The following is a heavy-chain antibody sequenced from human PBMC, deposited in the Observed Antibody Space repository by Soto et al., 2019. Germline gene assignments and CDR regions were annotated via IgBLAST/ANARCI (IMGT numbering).Heavy chain of an antibody. V-gene: IGHV1-18*04. Sequence: GASVKVSCKASGYTFTAYYLHWVRQAPGQGLEWMGWMNPNSGNTGYAQKLQGRVTMTTDTSTSTAYMELRSLRSDDTAVYYCARDGIHIVGATLAFDIWGQGTMVT. D-gene: IGHD1-26*01. J-gene: IGHJ3*02. CDR3: ARDGIHIVGATLAFDI. CDR2: MNPNSGNT. CDR1: GYTFTAYY.